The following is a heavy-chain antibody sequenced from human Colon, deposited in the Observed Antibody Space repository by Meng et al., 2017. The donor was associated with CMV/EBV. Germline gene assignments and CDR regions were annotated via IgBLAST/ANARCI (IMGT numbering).Heavy chain of an antibody. CDR1: GYTLTTYY. CDR2: IDPSGTST. Sequence: ASVKVSCKASGYTLTTYYMHWVRQAPGKGLEWLGRIDPSGTSTIYAQNFQGRVTMTKDTSTSTVYMELRSLRSEDTAIYFCARDPGLGWSDYWGQGTLVTVSS. V-gene: IGHV1-46*01. CDR3: ARDPGLGWSDY. J-gene: IGHJ4*02. D-gene: IGHD2-15*01.